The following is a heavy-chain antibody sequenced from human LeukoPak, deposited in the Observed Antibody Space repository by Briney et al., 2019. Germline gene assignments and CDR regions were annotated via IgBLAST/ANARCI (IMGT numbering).Heavy chain of an antibody. D-gene: IGHD1-26*01. J-gene: IGHJ5*02. CDR1: GFTFSNYA. Sequence: TGGSLRLSCAASGFTFSNYAMNWVRQTPGKGLEWVSSIVGSGGNTYHADSVKGRFTISRDNSKNTLSLQMNSLRAEDTAVYYCAKYSDQWGQGTLVTVSS. CDR2: IVGSGGNT. CDR3: AKYSDQ. V-gene: IGHV3-23*01.